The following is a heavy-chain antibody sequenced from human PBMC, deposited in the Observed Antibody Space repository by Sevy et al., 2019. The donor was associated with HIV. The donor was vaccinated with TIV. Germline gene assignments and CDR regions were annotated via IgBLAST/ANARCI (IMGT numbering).Heavy chain of an antibody. CDR3: ARDRDCTSTSCYHWFDP. J-gene: IGHJ5*02. D-gene: IGHD2-8*01. V-gene: IGHV3-11*06. CDR1: GFTFSDYY. Sequence: GGSLRLSCSASGFTFSDYYMAWIRQAPGKGLEWLAYTRGSSPYVKYAYSVKGRFTISRDNAKISLFLQMDSLRVEDTAIYYCARDRDCTSTSCYHWFDPWGQGTLVTVSS. CDR2: TRGSSPYV.